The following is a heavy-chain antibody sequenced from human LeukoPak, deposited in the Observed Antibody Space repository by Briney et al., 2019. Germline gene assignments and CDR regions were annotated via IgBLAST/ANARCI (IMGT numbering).Heavy chain of an antibody. D-gene: IGHD6-19*01. CDR2: IKNDGSET. Sequence: GGSLRLSCAVSGFNFRNHWMDWVRQAPGKGLEWVGHIKNDGSETYYLDSLKGRFSISRDNTNNALYLQMNSLRVEDTAVYYCVKNDGWFHLAQWGQGTLVTVSS. CDR3: VKNDGWFHLAQ. J-gene: IGHJ4*02. V-gene: IGHV3-7*03. CDR1: GFNFRNHW.